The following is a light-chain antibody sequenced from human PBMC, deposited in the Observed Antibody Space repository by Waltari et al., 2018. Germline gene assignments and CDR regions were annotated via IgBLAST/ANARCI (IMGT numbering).Light chain of an antibody. Sequence: DIQMTQSPSSLSASVGDSVTIACRASQRISSYLNWYQQKLGQAPKLLIYAASSLESGVPSRFSGSGFGTDFTLTINSLQPEDFAVYYCQQTYSNFRTFGQGTKVDVK. J-gene: IGKJ1*01. CDR3: QQTYSNFRT. V-gene: IGKV1-39*01. CDR2: AAS. CDR1: QRISSY.